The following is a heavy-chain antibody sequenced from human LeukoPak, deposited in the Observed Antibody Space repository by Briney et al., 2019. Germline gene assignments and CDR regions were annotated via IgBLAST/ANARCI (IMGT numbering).Heavy chain of an antibody. V-gene: IGHV7-4-1*02. Sequence: ASVKVSRKASGYTFTSYGMNWERQAPGQGLEWMGWINTNTGNPTYAQGFTGRFVFSLDTSVSTAFLQISSLKAEDTAVYYCARVGGSSWYDDDYWGQGTLVTVSS. CDR3: ARVGGSSWYDDDY. CDR2: INTNTGNP. CDR1: GYTFTSYG. D-gene: IGHD6-13*01. J-gene: IGHJ4*02.